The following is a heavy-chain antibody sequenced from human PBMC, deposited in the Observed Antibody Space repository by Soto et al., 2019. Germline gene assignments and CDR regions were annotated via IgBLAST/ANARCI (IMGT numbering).Heavy chain of an antibody. CDR2: INDDGTSE. CDR3: ANWPVGG. D-gene: IGHD3-16*01. CDR1: GFTFSSYW. Sequence: GGSLRLSCAASGFTFSSYWMHWVRQPPGKGLEWVSRINDDGTSEAYADSVKGRFTITRDNAKNTVYLQMNSLGPEDTAVYYCANWPVGGWGRGTLVTVS. J-gene: IGHJ2*01. V-gene: IGHV3-74*01.